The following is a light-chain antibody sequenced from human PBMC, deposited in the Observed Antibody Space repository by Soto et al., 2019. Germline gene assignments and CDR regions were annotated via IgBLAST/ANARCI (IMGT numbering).Light chain of an antibody. CDR3: AAWDDRLDVYV. V-gene: IGLV1-44*01. Sequence: QSVLTQPPSASGTPGQIVAISFSGSSSNIGSNTVTLYQQLPGTAPKLLIYSTSQRSSGVPGRFSGSKSGASASLSISGLQSEDEADYYCAAWDDRLDVYVFGTGTKVTVL. CDR1: SSNIGSNT. CDR2: STS. J-gene: IGLJ1*01.